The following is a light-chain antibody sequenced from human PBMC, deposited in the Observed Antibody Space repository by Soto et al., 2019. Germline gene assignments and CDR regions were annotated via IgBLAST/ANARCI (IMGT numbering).Light chain of an antibody. V-gene: IGKV3D-20*02. CDR2: DAS. J-gene: IGKJ5*01. CDR1: QSVSSSY. Sequence: EIVFTQSPGTLSLYPGERATLSCRASQSVSSSYLAWYQQKPGQAPRLLIYDASNRATGIPARFSGSGSGTDFTLTISSLEPEDFAVYYCQQRSNWPPLISFGQGTGLEIK. CDR3: QQRSNWPPLIS.